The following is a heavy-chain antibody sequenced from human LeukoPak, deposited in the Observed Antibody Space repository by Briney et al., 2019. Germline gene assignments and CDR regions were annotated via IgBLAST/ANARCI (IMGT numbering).Heavy chain of an antibody. CDR2: INRSGGGT. CDR1: GFTFDSYG. D-gene: IGHD2-21*01. Sequence: PGGTLRLSCVASGFTFDSYGMSWVRQAPGKGLEWVSGINRSGGGTYYTDSVKGRFTISRDNSKNTLYLQMSSLGAEDTAVYFCAKSAYPSYYYMDVWGKGTTVTISS. J-gene: IGHJ6*03. V-gene: IGHV3-23*01. CDR3: AKSAYPSYYYMDV.